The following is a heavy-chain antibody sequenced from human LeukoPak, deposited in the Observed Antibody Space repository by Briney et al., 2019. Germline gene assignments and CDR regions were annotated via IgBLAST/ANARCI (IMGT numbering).Heavy chain of an antibody. Sequence: SQXLSLTCTVSGGSISSGSYYWSWIRQPAGKGLEWIGRIYTSGSTNYNPSLKSRVTISVDTSKNQFSLKLSSVTAADTAVYYCAREERWLQLNFDYWGQGTLVTVSS. D-gene: IGHD5-24*01. CDR1: GGSISSGSYY. CDR3: AREERWLQLNFDY. V-gene: IGHV4-61*02. J-gene: IGHJ4*02. CDR2: IYTSGST.